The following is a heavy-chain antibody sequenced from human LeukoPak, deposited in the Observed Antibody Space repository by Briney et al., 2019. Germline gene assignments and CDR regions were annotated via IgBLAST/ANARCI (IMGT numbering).Heavy chain of an antibody. J-gene: IGHJ6*03. Sequence: GGSLRLSCAASGFTFSSYWMHWVRQAPGKGLVWVSRINSDGSSTSYADSVKGRFTISRDNAKNSLCLQMNSLRAEDTAVYYCARAPWSGYYTRYYYYMDVWGKGTTVTVSS. D-gene: IGHD3-3*01. CDR2: INSDGSST. CDR3: ARAPWSGYYTRYYYYMDV. CDR1: GFTFSSYW. V-gene: IGHV3-74*01.